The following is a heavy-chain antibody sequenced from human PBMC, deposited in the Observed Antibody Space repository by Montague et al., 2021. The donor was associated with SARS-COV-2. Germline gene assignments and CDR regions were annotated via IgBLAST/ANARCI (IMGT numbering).Heavy chain of an antibody. CDR1: GDSVFSKSVA. V-gene: IGHV6-1*01. CDR3: ASSGITLTGLDAFDI. Sequence: CAISGDSVFSKSVAWNWLRQSPSRGREWLGRTYYRSKWDSDYAESVKRRLVITPDTSKNQVSLQLNSVIPEDTAVYFCASSGITLTGLDAFDIWGQGTMVTVAS. D-gene: IGHD3-9*01. CDR2: TYYRSKWDS. J-gene: IGHJ3*02.